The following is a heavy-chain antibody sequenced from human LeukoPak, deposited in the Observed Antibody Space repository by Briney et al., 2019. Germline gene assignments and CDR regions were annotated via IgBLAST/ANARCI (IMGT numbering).Heavy chain of an antibody. V-gene: IGHV1-18*01. D-gene: IGHD2-2*01. CDR3: ARGVMCSSTSCYGYWFDP. CDR2: ISAYNGNT. Sequence: ASVKVSCKASGYTFTSYGISWVRQAPGQGLEWMGWISAYNGNTNYAQKLQGRVTMTTDTSTSTAYMELRSLRSDDTAVYYCARGVMCSSTSCYGYWFDPWGQGTLVTVSS. CDR1: GYTFTSYG. J-gene: IGHJ5*02.